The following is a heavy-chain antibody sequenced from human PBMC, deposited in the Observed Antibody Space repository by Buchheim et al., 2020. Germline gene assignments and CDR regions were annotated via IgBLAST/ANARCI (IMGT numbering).Heavy chain of an antibody. J-gene: IGHJ6*02. CDR2: ISSSSSTI. V-gene: IGHV3-48*02. D-gene: IGHD5-18*01. Sequence: EVQLVESGGGLVQPGGSLRLSCAASGFTFSSYSMNWVRQAPGKGLEWVSYISSSSSTIYYADSVKGRFTISRDNAKNSLYLQMNSLRDEDTAVYYCAREIFNGYSYGTTPLRGYGMDVWGQGTT. CDR1: GFTFSSYS. CDR3: AREIFNGYSYGTTPLRGYGMDV.